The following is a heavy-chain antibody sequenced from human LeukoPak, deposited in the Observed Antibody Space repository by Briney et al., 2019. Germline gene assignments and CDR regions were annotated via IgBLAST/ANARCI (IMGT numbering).Heavy chain of an antibody. CDR3: ARDLSGNGYFDY. Sequence: GGSLRLSCAASGFTFSSYGMHWVRQAPGKGLEWVAVIWYDGSNKYYADSVKGRFTISRDNSKNTLYLRMNSLRAEDTAVYYCARDLSGNGYFDYWGQGTLVTVSS. J-gene: IGHJ4*02. D-gene: IGHD2-8*01. V-gene: IGHV3-33*01. CDR1: GFTFSSYG. CDR2: IWYDGSNK.